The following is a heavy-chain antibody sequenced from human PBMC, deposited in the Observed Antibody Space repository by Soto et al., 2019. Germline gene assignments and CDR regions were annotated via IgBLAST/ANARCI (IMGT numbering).Heavy chain of an antibody. D-gene: IGHD2-15*01. CDR2: ISDSSSYI. CDR3: ARVGCSGGSCYDSDYYYMDV. J-gene: IGHJ6*03. V-gene: IGHV3-21*01. CDR1: EFTFSIYS. Sequence: GGSLRLSCAASEFTFSIYSMNWVRQAPGKGLEWVSSISDSSSYIYYADSVKGRFTISRDNAKNSLYLQMNSLRAEDTAVYYCARVGCSGGSCYDSDYYYMDVWGKGTTVTVSS.